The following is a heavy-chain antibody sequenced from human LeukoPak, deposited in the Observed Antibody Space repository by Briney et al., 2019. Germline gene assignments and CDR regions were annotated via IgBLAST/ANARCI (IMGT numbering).Heavy chain of an antibody. CDR1: GGSISSSSYY. V-gene: IGHV4-39*07. J-gene: IGHJ4*02. CDR3: ARWIGEQLEFATFDY. CDR2: IYYSGST. Sequence: PSETLSLTCTVSGGSISSSSYYWGWIRQPPGKGLEWIGSIYYSGSTYYNPSLKSRVTISVDTSKNQFSLKLSSVTAADTAVYYCARWIGEQLEFATFDYWGQGTLVTVSS. D-gene: IGHD3-10*01.